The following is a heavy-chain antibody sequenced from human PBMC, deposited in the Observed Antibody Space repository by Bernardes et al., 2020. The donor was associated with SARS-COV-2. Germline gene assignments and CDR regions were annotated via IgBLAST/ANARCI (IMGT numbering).Heavy chain of an antibody. CDR3: ARHYYTSYDNWFDP. D-gene: IGHD3-3*01. V-gene: IGHV4-39*01. Sequence: SATLSLTCSLPGGSINRGRYFWGWIRESPGMGLEWIGSMFYRGAPYSNPSLKSRVTMSVDTSKHQFSLKLNSVTAADTAVYYCARHYYTSYDNWFDPWGQGTLVTVSS. J-gene: IGHJ5*02. CDR2: MFYRGAP. CDR1: GGSINRGRYF.